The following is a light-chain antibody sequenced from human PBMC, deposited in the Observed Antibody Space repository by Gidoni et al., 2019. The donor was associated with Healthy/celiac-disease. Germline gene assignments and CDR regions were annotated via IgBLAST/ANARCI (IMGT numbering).Light chain of an antibody. V-gene: IGKV1-33*01. CDR3: QQYDNLPTIT. CDR2: DAS. Sequence: DIQMTPSPSSLSASVGDRVTITCQARQDISNYLNWYQQKPGKAPKLLIYDASNLETGVPSRFSGSGSGTDFTFTISSLQPEDIATYYCQQYDNLPTITFGQGTRLEIK. J-gene: IGKJ5*01. CDR1: QDISNY.